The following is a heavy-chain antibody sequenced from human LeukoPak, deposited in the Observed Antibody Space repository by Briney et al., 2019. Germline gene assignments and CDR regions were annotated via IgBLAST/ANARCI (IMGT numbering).Heavy chain of an antibody. V-gene: IGHV4-59*01. D-gene: IGHD3-10*01. CDR2: IHYSGST. CDR3: ARTTMVRGTYYMDV. Sequence: SETLSLTCTVSGGSINSYYWSWIRQPPGKGLQWIGCIHYSGSTNYNPSLKSRVTISVDTSKNQFSLKLSSVTAGDTAVYYCARTTMVRGTYYMDVWGKGTTVTVSS. J-gene: IGHJ6*03. CDR1: GGSINSYY.